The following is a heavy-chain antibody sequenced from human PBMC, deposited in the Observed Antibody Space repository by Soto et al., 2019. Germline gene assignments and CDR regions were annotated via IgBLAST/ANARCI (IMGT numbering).Heavy chain of an antibody. D-gene: IGHD3-9*01. V-gene: IGHV1-46*01. CDR3: ARESFDTYYYYGMDV. Sequence: QAPGQGLEWMGKITLSGGSTSYAQKFQGRASMTGATSTSTFYMELSSLEFEDPALYYCARESFDTYYYYGMDVWRQGTTATV. CDR2: ITLSGGST. J-gene: IGHJ6*02.